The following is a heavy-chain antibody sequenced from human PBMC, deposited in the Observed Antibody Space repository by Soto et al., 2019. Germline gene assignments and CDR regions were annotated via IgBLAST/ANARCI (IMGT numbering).Heavy chain of an antibody. CDR1: GFTFSSYW. CDR3: ARDRRYDFWSGYYDDAFDI. J-gene: IGHJ3*02. Sequence: GGSLRLSCAASGFTFSSYWMSWVRQAPGKWLEWVANIKQDGSEKYYVDSVKGRFTISRDNAKNSLYLQMNSLRAEDTAVYYCARDRRYDFWSGYYDDAFDIWGQGTMVTVSS. CDR2: IKQDGSEK. D-gene: IGHD3-3*01. V-gene: IGHV3-7*01.